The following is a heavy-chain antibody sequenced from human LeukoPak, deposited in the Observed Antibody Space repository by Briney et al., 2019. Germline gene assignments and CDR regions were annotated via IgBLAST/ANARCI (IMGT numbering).Heavy chain of an antibody. CDR3: ARDQTHRSSVSCY. CDR1: GYTFTSYG. CDR2: ISAYNGNT. V-gene: IGHV1-18*01. D-gene: IGHD6-19*01. J-gene: IGHJ4*02. Sequence: GASVKVSCKATGYTFTSYGISWVRQAPGQGLEWMGWISAYNGNTNYAQKLQGRDNMTTDTSTSTAYMELRSLRSDDTAVYYCARDQTHRSSVSCYWGQGTLVTVSS.